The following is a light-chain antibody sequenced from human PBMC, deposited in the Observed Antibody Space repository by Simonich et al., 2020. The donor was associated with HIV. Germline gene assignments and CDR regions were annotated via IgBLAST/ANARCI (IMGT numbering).Light chain of an antibody. V-gene: IGKV3D-20*01. Sequence: EIVLTQSPGTLSLSPGERATLSCRASQSVSSSYLAWYQQKPGLAPRLLIYDASSRATGIPDRFSGSGSGTDFTLTISGLQPDDFATYYCQQYNTYPRTFGQGTKVEI. CDR1: QSVSSSY. CDR3: QQYNTYPRT. J-gene: IGKJ1*01. CDR2: DAS.